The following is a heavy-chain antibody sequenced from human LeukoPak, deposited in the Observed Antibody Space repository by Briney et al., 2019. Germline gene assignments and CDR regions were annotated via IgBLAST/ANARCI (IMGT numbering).Heavy chain of an antibody. J-gene: IGHJ4*02. V-gene: IGHV3-21*01. CDR2: ITTSSTYM. Sequence: GGSLRLSCAASGFTFSAYNMNWVRRTPGKGLEWVSSITTSSTYMFYADSVRGRFTISRDNAENSLYLQMNSLRDEDTAVYYCARSTSPYYDVLTGYVEEPYYFDYWGQGTLVTVSS. CDR3: ARSTSPYYDVLTGYVEEPYYFDY. D-gene: IGHD3-9*01. CDR1: GFTFSAYN.